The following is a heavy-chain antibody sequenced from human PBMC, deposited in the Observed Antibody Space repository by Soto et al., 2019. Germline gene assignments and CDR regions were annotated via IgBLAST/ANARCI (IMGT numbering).Heavy chain of an antibody. V-gene: IGHV3-74*01. CDR3: ARGLFVVPAEDEDNWFDP. J-gene: IGHJ5*02. CDR2: INSDGSST. Sequence: GGSLRLSCAASGFTFSSYWMHWVRQAPGKGLVWVSRINSDGSSTSYADSVKGRFTISRDNAKNTLYLQMNSLRAEDTAVYYCARGLFVVPAEDEDNWFDPWGQGTLVTVSS. D-gene: IGHD2-2*01. CDR1: GFTFSSYW.